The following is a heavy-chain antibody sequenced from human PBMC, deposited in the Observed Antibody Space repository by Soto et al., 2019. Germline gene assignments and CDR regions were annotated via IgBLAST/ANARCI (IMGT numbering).Heavy chain of an antibody. CDR1: GGTFSSYA. Sequence: SVKVSCKASGGTFSSYAISWVRQAPGQGLEWMGGIIPIFGTANYAQKFQGRVTITADESTSTAYMKLSSLRSGDTAVYYCARGRDGSNYYFDYWGQGTLVTVSS. CDR3: ARGRDGSNYYFDY. J-gene: IGHJ4*02. V-gene: IGHV1-69*13. D-gene: IGHD3-10*01. CDR2: IIPIFGTA.